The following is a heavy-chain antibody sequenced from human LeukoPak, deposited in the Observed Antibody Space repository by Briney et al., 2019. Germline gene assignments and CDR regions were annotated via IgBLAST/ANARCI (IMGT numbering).Heavy chain of an antibody. D-gene: IGHD3-16*02. CDR2: FDPEDGET. J-gene: IGHJ5*02. CDR1: GYTLTELS. CDR3: ATAYYVWGSYRNNWFDP. Sequence: ASVKVSCEVSGYTLTELSMHWVRQAPGKGLEWMGGFDPEDGETIYAQKFQGRVTMTEDTSTDTAYMELSSLRSEDTAVYYCATAYYVWGSYRNNWFDPWGQGTLVTVSS. V-gene: IGHV1-24*01.